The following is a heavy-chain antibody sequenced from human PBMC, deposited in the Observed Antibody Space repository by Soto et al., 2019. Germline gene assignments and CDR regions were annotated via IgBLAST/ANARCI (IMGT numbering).Heavy chain of an antibody. CDR2: IYYSGST. CDR1: GGSISSYY. J-gene: IGHJ6*02. CDR3: ARVSWAPYYYGSGSYYYYYGMDV. D-gene: IGHD3-10*01. Sequence: SETLSLTCTVSGGSISSYYWSWIRQPPGKGLEWIGYIYYSGSTNYNPSLKSRVTISVDTSKNQFSLKLSSVTAADTAVYYCARVSWAPYYYGSGSYYYYYGMDVWGQGTTVTAP. V-gene: IGHV4-59*01.